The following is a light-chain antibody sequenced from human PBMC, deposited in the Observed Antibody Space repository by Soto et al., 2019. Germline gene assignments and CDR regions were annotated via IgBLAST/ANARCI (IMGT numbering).Light chain of an antibody. Sequence: EIVLTQSPATLSVSAGGTVTLSCRASQSIRTNVAWYQLIPGQAPRLLVYGASTRATGVPARFSGSGSGIEFSLTISSLQSEDSAFYYCLQYFNWPLTWTFGPGTKVQIK. CDR1: QSIRTN. V-gene: IGKV3-15*01. CDR2: GAS. CDR3: LQYFNWPLTWT. J-gene: IGKJ1*01.